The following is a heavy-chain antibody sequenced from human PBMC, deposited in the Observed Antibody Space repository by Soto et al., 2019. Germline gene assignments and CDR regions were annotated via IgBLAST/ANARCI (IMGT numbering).Heavy chain of an antibody. CDR2: VYWDDSK. J-gene: IGHJ5*02. CDR1: GISLSTRDVG. CDR3: AHCRGGVASS. V-gene: IGHV2-5*02. D-gene: IGHD2-15*01. Sequence: QITLNESGPTLVKPTQTLTLTCTFSGISLSTRDVGVGWIRQPPGEALEWLGVVYWDDSKTYSPSLESRLTITKDTSKNQVVLRMTKMDPVDTATYYCAHCRGGVASSWGQGTLVTVSS.